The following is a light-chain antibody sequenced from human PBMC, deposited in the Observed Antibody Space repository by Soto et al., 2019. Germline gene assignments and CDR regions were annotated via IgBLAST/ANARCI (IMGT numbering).Light chain of an antibody. CDR1: QTVSNSR. V-gene: IGKV3-20*01. J-gene: IGKJ2*01. Sequence: EIVLTQSPGTLSLSPGERTTLSCRANQTVSNSRLAWYQQKPGQAPRVLIYAASSRATGIPDRFSGSGFGTDFTLTISRLEPEDFAMYYCHQYGTSPQTFGQGTKLEIK. CDR3: HQYGTSPQT. CDR2: AAS.